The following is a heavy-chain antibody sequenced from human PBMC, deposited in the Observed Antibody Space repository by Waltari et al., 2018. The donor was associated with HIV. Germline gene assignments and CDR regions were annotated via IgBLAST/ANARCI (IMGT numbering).Heavy chain of an antibody. CDR1: GFTFRGYW. D-gene: IGHD4-17*01. CDR3: ARENTMTYYDALDI. Sequence: VQLVESGGGLVQPGGSLRLSCAASGFTFRGYWMHWVRQAPGKGLLWVSCISSDGSTTNYADSGKGRRTISRDNPKNTLYLQMNSLRADDTAVYYCARENTMTYYDALDIWGQGTMVTVSS. CDR2: ISSDGSTT. V-gene: IGHV3-74*01. J-gene: IGHJ3*02.